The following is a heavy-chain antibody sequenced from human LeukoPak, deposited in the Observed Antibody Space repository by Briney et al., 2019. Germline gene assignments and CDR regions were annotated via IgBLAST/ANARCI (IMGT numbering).Heavy chain of an antibody. J-gene: IGHJ4*02. CDR1: GYTFTGYY. Sequence: ASVKVSCKASGYTFTGYYMHWVRQAPGQGLEWMGRINPNSGGTNYAQKFQGRVTMTGDTSISTAYMELSRLRSDDTAVYYCASLGYYYGSGSYYNVPSDYWGQGTLVTVSS. V-gene: IGHV1-2*06. CDR2: INPNSGGT. CDR3: ASLGYYYGSGSYYNVPSDY. D-gene: IGHD3-10*01.